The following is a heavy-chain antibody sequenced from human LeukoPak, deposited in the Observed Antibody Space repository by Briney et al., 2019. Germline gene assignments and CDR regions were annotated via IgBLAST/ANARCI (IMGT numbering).Heavy chain of an antibody. J-gene: IGHJ4*02. D-gene: IGHD3-10*01. V-gene: IGHV3-23*01. CDR2: IFGGDRNTT. CDR1: GFPFSSYA. Sequence: GGSLRLSCAASGFPFSSYAMNWVRQAPGKGLEWVSIIFGGDRNTTYYAGSVKGRFTVSRDNSKNTLYLQMTSLRPEDTAIYYCAKRNTMVRGGPCFDYWGQGILVTVSS. CDR3: AKRNTMVRGGPCFDY.